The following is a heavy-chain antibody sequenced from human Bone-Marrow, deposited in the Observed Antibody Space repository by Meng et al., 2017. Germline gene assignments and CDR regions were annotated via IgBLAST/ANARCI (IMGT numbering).Heavy chain of an antibody. J-gene: IGHJ4*02. Sequence: ASVKVSYKASGYTFTSYAMNWVRQAPGQGLEWMGWINTNTGNPTYAQGFTGRFVFSLDTSVTTAYLQISSLKAEDTAVYYCARVFPKSGYSSGWYSLRKYYFDYWGQGTLVTVSS. D-gene: IGHD6-19*01. V-gene: IGHV7-4-1*02. CDR2: INTNTGNP. CDR1: GYTFTSYA. CDR3: ARVFPKSGYSSGWYSLRKYYFDY.